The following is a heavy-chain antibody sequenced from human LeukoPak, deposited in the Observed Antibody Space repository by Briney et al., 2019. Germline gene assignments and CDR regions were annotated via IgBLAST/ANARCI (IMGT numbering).Heavy chain of an antibody. Sequence: ASVKVSCKASGYTFTGYHMHWVRQAPGQGLEWMGRINPNSGDTNYAQRFQGRVTMTRDTSISTAYMELSRLRSDDTAVYYCARDYCSSTSCLFDYWGQGTLVTVSS. V-gene: IGHV1-2*06. J-gene: IGHJ4*01. CDR1: GYTFTGYH. CDR2: INPNSGDT. D-gene: IGHD2-2*01. CDR3: ARDYCSSTSCLFDY.